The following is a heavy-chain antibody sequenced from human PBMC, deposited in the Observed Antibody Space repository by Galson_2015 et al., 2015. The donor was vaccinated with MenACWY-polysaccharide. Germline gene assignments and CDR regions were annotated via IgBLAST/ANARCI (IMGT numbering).Heavy chain of an antibody. CDR3: AKAAVRGEPDY. V-gene: IGHV3-9*01. CDR1: GFTFDDYA. D-gene: IGHD3-10*01. CDR2: ISWDSGNI. Sequence: SLRLSCAASGFTFDDYAMHWVRQAPGKGLEWVSGISWDSGNIGYADSVNGRFTISRDNAKNSLYLQMNSLRPEDTALYYCAKAAVRGEPDYWGQGTLVTVSS. J-gene: IGHJ4*02.